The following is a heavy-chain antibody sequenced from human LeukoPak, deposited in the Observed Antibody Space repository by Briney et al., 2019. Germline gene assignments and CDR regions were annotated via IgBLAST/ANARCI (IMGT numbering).Heavy chain of an antibody. J-gene: IGHJ6*03. V-gene: IGHV3-48*03. CDR1: GFAFSNYE. D-gene: IGHD3-3*01. CDR2: ISGNGGTI. Sequence: GGSLRLSCAASGFAFSNYEMNWVRQAPGKGLEWISYISGNGGTIYYADSVKGRFTISRDNAKNSLYLQMNSLRAEDTAVYYCARSYTYDFWSGYPVDYYYYMDVWGKGTTVTVSS. CDR3: ARSYTYDFWSGYPVDYYYYMDV.